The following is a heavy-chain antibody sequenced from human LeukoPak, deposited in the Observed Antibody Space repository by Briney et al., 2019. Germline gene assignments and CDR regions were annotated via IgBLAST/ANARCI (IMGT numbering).Heavy chain of an antibody. CDR2: IWYDGSNK. CDR3: AKDLLEGYDILTGYIMGQDY. J-gene: IGHJ4*02. D-gene: IGHD3-9*01. CDR1: GFTFSSYG. V-gene: IGHV3-30*02. Sequence: GGSLRLSCAASGFTFSSYGMHWVRQAPGKGLEWVAVIWYDGSNKYYADSVKGRFTISRDNSKNTLYLQMNSLRAEDTAVYYCAKDLLEGYDILTGYIMGQDYWGQGTLVTVSS.